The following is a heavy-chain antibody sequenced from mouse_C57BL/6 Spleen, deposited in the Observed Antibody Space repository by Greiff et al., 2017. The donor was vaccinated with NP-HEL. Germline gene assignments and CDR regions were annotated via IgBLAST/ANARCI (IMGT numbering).Heavy chain of an antibody. CDR3: ARSSNYPFYAMDY. V-gene: IGHV1-69*01. J-gene: IGHJ4*01. CDR2: IDPSDSYT. Sequence: QVQLQQSGAELVMPGASVKLSCKASGYTFTSYWMHWVKQRPGQGLEWIGEIDPSDSYTNYNQKFKGKSTLTVDKSSSTAYMQLSSLTSEDSAVYYCARSSNYPFYAMDYWGQGTSVTVSS. D-gene: IGHD2-5*01. CDR1: GYTFTSYW.